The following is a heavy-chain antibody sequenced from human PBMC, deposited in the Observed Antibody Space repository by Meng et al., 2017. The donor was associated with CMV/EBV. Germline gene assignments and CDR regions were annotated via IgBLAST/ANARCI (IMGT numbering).Heavy chain of an antibody. Sequence: HVQRVESGGGVCQPGRSLRLSCAASGFTFSSYAMHWVRQAPGKGLEWVAVISYDGSNKYYADSVKGRFTISRDNSKNTLYLQMNSLRAEDTAVYYCARGSVAGFDYWGQGTLVTVSS. D-gene: IGHD6-19*01. CDR1: GFTFSSYA. J-gene: IGHJ4*02. CDR2: ISYDGSNK. V-gene: IGHV3-30-3*01. CDR3: ARGSVAGFDY.